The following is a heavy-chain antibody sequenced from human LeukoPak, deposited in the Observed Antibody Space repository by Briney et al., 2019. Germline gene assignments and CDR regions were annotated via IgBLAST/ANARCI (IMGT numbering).Heavy chain of an antibody. Sequence: GRSLRLSCAASGFTFSTYAMHWVRQAPGKGLGRVSMISYEGSSKKYEDSAKGRFTNSRDNTKNMLDLQMNCLRSEYTAVYYCAGWASESTNGVCYLECHFDYWGQGTLVTV. CDR1: GFTFSTYA. CDR2: ISYEGSSK. J-gene: IGHJ4*02. CDR3: AGWASESTNGVCYLECHFDY. D-gene: IGHD2-8*01. V-gene: IGHV3-30*03.